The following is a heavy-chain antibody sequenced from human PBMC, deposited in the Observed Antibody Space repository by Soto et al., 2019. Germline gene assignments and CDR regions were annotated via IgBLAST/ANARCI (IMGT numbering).Heavy chain of an antibody. CDR3: ARGTRGGNYYFDY. CDR1: GYDVIGHG. Sequence: GASGKVSCKAAGYDVIGHGISWVRQAPGQGLEWMGWINSYNGDTKYAQKYQDRVSLTKERSTRTAYMQLRSLTSDDTAVYYCARGTRGGNYYFDYWGQGTLVTVSS. V-gene: IGHV1-18*04. D-gene: IGHD2-21*02. J-gene: IGHJ4*02. CDR2: INSYNGDT.